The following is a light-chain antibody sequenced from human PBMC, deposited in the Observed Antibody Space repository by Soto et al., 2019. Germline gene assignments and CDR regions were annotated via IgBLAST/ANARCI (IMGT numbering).Light chain of an antibody. V-gene: IGLV1-40*01. CDR3: QSYDSSLKASV. CDR1: RSNIGSRYD. Sequence: QSVLTQPPSVSGAPGQRVTMSCTGNRSNIGSRYDVHWYQQHPGKAPKLLIYENKNRPSGVPDRFSGSKSGTSASLAITGLQPEDEAHYYCQSYDSSLKASVFGGGTKSPS. J-gene: IGLJ2*01. CDR2: ENK.